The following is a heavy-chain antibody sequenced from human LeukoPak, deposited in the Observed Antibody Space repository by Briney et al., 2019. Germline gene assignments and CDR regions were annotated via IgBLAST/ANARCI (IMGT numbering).Heavy chain of an antibody. CDR2: ISAYNGNT. V-gene: IGHV1-18*01. D-gene: IGHD6-13*01. CDR1: GFTFSSYA. J-gene: IGHJ3*02. CDR3: AEYSSSLHAFDI. Sequence: GGSLRLSCAASGFTFSSYAMHWVRQAPGQGLEWMGWISAYNGNTNYAQKLQGRVTMTTDTSTSTAYMELRSLRSDDTAVYYCAEYSSSLHAFDIWGQGTMVTVSS.